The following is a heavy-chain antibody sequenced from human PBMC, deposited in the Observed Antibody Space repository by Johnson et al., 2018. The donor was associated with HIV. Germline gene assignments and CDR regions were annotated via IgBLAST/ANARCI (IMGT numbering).Heavy chain of an antibody. CDR1: GFTFSSYG. Sequence: VQLVESGGGVVQPGRSLRLSCAASGFTFSSYGMHWVRQAPGKGLEWVALIWYDGTNKYYADSVKGRFTISRDNSKNTLYLQMNSLRAEDTAVYYCAKNFRGGSYTSGFDIWGQGTMVTVSS. D-gene: IGHD3-3*01. CDR3: AKNFRGGSYTSGFDI. V-gene: IGHV3-33*06. J-gene: IGHJ3*02. CDR2: IWYDGTNK.